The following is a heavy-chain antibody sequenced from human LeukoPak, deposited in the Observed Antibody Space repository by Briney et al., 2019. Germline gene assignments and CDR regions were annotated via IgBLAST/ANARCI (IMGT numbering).Heavy chain of an antibody. J-gene: IGHJ3*02. V-gene: IGHV4-30-4*08. D-gene: IGHD3-22*01. Sequence: SETLSLTCTVSGGSISSGDYYWSWIRQPPGKGLEWIGYIYYSGSTYYNPSLKSRVTISVDTSKNQFSLKLSSVTVADTAVYYCAREWFPHDAFDIWGQGTMVTVSS. CDR2: IYYSGST. CDR3: AREWFPHDAFDI. CDR1: GGSISSGDYY.